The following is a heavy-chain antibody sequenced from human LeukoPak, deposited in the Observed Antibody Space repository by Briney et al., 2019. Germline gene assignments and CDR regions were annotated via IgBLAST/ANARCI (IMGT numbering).Heavy chain of an antibody. CDR2: INHSGST. CDR3: AGQASWSYY. CDR1: GGYFSGYY. J-gene: IGHJ4*02. D-gene: IGHD6-13*01. Sequence: PSETLSLTCAVYGGYFSGYYWSWIRQPPGKGLEWIGEINHSGSTNYNPSLKSRVTISVDTSKNQFSLKLNSVTAADTAVYYCAGQASWSYYWGQGTLVTVSS. V-gene: IGHV4-34*01.